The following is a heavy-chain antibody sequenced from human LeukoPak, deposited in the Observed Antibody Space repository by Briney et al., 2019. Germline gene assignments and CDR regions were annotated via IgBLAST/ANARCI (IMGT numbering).Heavy chain of an antibody. Sequence: GGSLRLSCAASGFTFSSYAMHWVRQAPGKGLEWVAVISYDGSNKYYADSVKGRFTISRDNSKNTLYLQMNSPRAEDTAVYYCARGLRYFDWLGDAFDIWGQGTMVTVSS. V-gene: IGHV3-30*04. CDR1: GFTFSSYA. D-gene: IGHD3-9*01. CDR2: ISYDGSNK. CDR3: ARGLRYFDWLGDAFDI. J-gene: IGHJ3*02.